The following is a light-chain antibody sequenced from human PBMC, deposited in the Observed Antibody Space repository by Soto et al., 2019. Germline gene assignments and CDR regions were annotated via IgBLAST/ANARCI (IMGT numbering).Light chain of an antibody. CDR1: QSISSW. CDR3: QQSYSTPIT. Sequence: DIQMTQSPSTLSASVGDRFTITWRASQSISSWLAWYQQKPGQAPKLLIYGASSLQSGVPARFSGSGSGTDFTLTISSLQPEDFATYYCQQSYSTPITFGQGTKVDIK. CDR2: GAS. V-gene: IGKV1-39*01. J-gene: IGKJ1*01.